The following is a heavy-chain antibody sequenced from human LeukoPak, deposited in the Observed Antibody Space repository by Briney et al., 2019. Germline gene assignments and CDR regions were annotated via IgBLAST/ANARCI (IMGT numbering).Heavy chain of an antibody. J-gene: IGHJ6*02. Sequence: GGSLRLSCAASGFTFSSYAMNWVRQAPGKGLEWVSAISGSGGSTYYADSVKGRFTISRDNSKNTLYLQMNSLRAEDTAAYYCAKDGLGCSGGSCYSNGMDVWGQGTTVTVSS. CDR1: GFTFSSYA. CDR2: ISGSGGST. D-gene: IGHD2-15*01. CDR3: AKDGLGCSGGSCYSNGMDV. V-gene: IGHV3-23*01.